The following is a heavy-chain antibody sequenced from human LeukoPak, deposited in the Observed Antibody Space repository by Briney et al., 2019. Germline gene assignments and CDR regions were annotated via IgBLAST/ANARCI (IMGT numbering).Heavy chain of an antibody. D-gene: IGHD3-22*01. CDR2: ISYDGSNK. Sequence: GGSLRLSCAASEFTFSSYSMNWVRQAPGKGLEWVAVISYDGSNKYYADSVKGRFTISRDNSKNTLYLQMNSLRAEDTAVYYCARDSDDYYDSSGYGDYWGQGTLVTVSS. CDR1: EFTFSSYS. CDR3: ARDSDDYYDSSGYGDY. J-gene: IGHJ4*02. V-gene: IGHV3-30*03.